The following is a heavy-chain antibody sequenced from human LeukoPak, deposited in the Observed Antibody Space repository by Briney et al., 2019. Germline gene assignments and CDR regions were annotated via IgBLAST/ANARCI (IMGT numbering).Heavy chain of an antibody. J-gene: IGHJ4*02. V-gene: IGHV4-59*01. CDR3: ARAEKAVTGTLDS. Sequence: SETLSLTCTVSGDSISNYYWSWIRQSPGKELEWIGYMYNRGSTIYNPSLKSRVTISTDTTKNQFSLRLTSVTAADTAVYYCARAEKAVTGTLDSWGQGTLITVSS. D-gene: IGHD6-19*01. CDR1: GDSISNYY. CDR2: MYNRGST.